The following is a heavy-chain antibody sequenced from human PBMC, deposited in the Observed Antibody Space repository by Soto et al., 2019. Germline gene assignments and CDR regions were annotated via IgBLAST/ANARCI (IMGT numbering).Heavy chain of an antibody. J-gene: IGHJ6*02. D-gene: IGHD3-16*01. CDR2: ISAYNGNT. V-gene: IGHV1-18*04. CDR1: GYTFTSYG. Sequence: GASVKVSCKASGYTFTSYGISWVRQAPGQGLEWMGWISAYNGNTNYAQKLQGRVTMTTDTSTSTAYMELRSLRSDDTAVYYCARARRSGGYYSYYGMDVWGQGTTVTVSS. CDR3: ARARRSGGYYSYYGMDV.